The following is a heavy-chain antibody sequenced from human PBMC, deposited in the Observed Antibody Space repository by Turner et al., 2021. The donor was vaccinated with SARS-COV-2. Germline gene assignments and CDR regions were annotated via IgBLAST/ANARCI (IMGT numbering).Heavy chain of an antibody. J-gene: IGHJ4*02. CDR1: GFTVSSNY. V-gene: IGHV3-53*01. CDR2: IYSGGST. Sequence: EVQLVESGGGLIQPGGSLRLSCAASGFTVSSNYMSWVRQAQGKGLEWVSVIYSGGSTYDADSVKGRFTISRENSKNTLYLQMNSLRAEDTAVYYCARVGSYGRRDVDYWGQGTLVTVSS. D-gene: IGHD5-18*01. CDR3: ARVGSYGRRDVDY.